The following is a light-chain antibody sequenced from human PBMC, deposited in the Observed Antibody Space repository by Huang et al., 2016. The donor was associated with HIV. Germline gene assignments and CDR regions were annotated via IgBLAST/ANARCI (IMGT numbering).Light chain of an antibody. J-gene: IGKJ2*01. Sequence: DIKMTQSPSSLSASVGDRVTLTCRASQSISSYLNWYQVKPGKAPKLLIYAASTLQSGVPSRFSGSGSETDFTLTISSLQPEDFATYYCQQSYSTPRTFGQGTDLEIK. V-gene: IGKV1-39*01. CDR1: QSISSY. CDR2: AAS. CDR3: QQSYSTPRT.